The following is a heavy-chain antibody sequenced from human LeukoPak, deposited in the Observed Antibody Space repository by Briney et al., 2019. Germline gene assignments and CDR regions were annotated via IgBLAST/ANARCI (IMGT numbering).Heavy chain of an antibody. Sequence: ASVKVSCKASGYTFTSYGISWVRQAPGQGLEWMGWISAYNGNTNYAQKLQGRVTMTTDTSTSTAYMELRSLRSDDTAVYYCARVLLWFRELKIPLTMDVWGKGTTVTVSS. V-gene: IGHV1-18*01. CDR3: ARVLLWFRELKIPLTMDV. J-gene: IGHJ6*03. D-gene: IGHD3-10*01. CDR2: ISAYNGNT. CDR1: GYTFTSYG.